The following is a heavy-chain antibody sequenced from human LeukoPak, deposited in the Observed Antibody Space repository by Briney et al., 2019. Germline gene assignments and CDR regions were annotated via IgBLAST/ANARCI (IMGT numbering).Heavy chain of an antibody. V-gene: IGHV4-59*04. CDR3: TRPYYYDSSGSPDY. J-gene: IGHJ4*02. CDR2: IYHSGST. Sequence: PSETLSLTCTVSGGSISNYYWGWIRQPPGKGLEWIGNIYHSGSTYYNPSLKSRVTISVDTSKNQFSLKLSSVTAADTAVYYCTRPYYYDSSGSPDYWGQGTLVTVSS. CDR1: GGSISNYY. D-gene: IGHD3-22*01.